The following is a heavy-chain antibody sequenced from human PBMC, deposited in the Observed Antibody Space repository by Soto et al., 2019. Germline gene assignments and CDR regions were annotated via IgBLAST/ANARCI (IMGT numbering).Heavy chain of an antibody. CDR2: IYSGGYT. D-gene: IGHD3-10*01. CDR3: GSRPGGGGY. V-gene: IGHV3-53*01. CDR1: GFTVSNNY. J-gene: IGHJ4*02. Sequence: EVQLVESGGGLIQPGGSLRLSCAVSGFTVSNNYMSWVRQAPGKGLEGVSVIYSGGYTAYGDSVKGRFTISRDNSKNTPYLQMKGRGAADPAVYFGGSRPGGGGYWGQGTLVTVSS.